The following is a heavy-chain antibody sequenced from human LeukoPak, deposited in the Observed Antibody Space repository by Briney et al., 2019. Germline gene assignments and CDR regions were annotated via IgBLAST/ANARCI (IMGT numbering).Heavy chain of an antibody. CDR2: INHSGST. Sequence: SETLSLTCAVYGGSFSGYYWSWIRQPPGKGLEWIGEINHSGSTNYNPSLKSRVTISVDTSKNQFSLKLSSVTAADTAVYYCAVDSSGYYYFDYWGQGTLVTVSS. J-gene: IGHJ4*02. D-gene: IGHD3-22*01. CDR1: GGSFSGYY. V-gene: IGHV4-34*01. CDR3: AVDSSGYYYFDY.